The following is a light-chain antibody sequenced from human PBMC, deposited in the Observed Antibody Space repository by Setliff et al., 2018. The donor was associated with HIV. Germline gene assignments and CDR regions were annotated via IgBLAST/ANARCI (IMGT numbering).Light chain of an antibody. J-gene: IGLJ1*01. CDR2: DVS. Sequence: QSALTQPASVSGSPGQSITISCTGTNSDVGGYNYVSWYQHHPGKAPKLMIFDVSTRPSGVSNRFSGSKSGNTASLTISGLQTEDEADYYCSSYTSSSTDVFGTGTKVTVL. V-gene: IGLV2-14*01. CDR1: NSDVGGYNY. CDR3: SSYTSSSTDV.